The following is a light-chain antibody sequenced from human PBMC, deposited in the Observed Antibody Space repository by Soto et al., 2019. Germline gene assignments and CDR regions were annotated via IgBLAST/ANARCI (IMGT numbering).Light chain of an antibody. CDR3: QQYNNWPPGT. J-gene: IGKJ1*01. V-gene: IGKV3-15*01. CDR2: GAS. Sequence: EIVMTQSPATLSVSPGERATLSCRASQSVSSNLAWYQQKPGQAPSLLIFGASTRATGIPARFSGSGSGTEFTLTISSLQSEDFAVYCCQQYNNWPPGTFGQGTKVEIK. CDR1: QSVSSN.